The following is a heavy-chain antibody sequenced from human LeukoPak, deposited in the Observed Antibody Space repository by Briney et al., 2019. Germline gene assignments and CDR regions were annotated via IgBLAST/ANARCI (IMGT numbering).Heavy chain of an antibody. J-gene: IGHJ4*02. Sequence: SETLSLTCTVSGDSISSYYWTWIRQPPGKGLEWIGYIYYSGSTNYNPSLKSRVTISVDTSKNQFSLKLSSVTAADTAVYYCARENNYFDYWGQGTLVTVSS. V-gene: IGHV4-59*01. CDR3: ARENNYFDY. CDR2: IYYSGST. CDR1: GDSISSYY.